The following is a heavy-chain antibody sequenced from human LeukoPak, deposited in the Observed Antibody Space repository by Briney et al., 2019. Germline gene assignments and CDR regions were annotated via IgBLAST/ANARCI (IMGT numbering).Heavy chain of an antibody. CDR3: AQQSLRSPDY. J-gene: IGHJ4*02. Sequence: SETLSLTCAVSGYSISSGYYWGWIRQPPGKGLEWIGNIYHSGSTYYNPSLKSRVTISVDTSKNQFSLKLSSVAAADTAVYYCAQQSLRSPDYWGQGTLVTVSS. D-gene: IGHD3-16*01. V-gene: IGHV4-38-2*01. CDR2: IYHSGST. CDR1: GYSISSGYY.